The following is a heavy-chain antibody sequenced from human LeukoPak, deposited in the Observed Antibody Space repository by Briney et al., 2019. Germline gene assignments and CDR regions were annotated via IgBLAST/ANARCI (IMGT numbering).Heavy chain of an antibody. V-gene: IGHV4-34*01. J-gene: IGHJ6*03. CDR3: ARVGRIQLWHYYYYMDV. CDR1: GFTLSSYS. CDR2: INHSGST. Sequence: GSLRLSCAASGFTLSSYSMNWVRQPPGKGLEWIGEINHSGSTNYNPSLKSRVTISVDTSKNQFSLKLSSVTAADTAVYYCARVGRIQLWHYYYYMDVWGKGTTVTVSS. D-gene: IGHD5-18*01.